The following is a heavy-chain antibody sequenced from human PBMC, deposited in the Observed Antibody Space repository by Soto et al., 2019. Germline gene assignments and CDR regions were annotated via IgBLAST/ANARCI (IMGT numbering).Heavy chain of an antibody. CDR3: AKDPAWNIAAAGTGY. V-gene: IGHV3-23*01. CDR1: GFTFSSYA. Sequence: GGSLRLSCAASGFTFSSYAMSWVRQAPGKGLEWVSAISGSGGSTYYADSVKGRFTISRDNSKNTLYLQMNSLRAEDTAVYYCAKDPAWNIAAAGTGYWGQGTLVTVSS. D-gene: IGHD6-13*01. J-gene: IGHJ4*02. CDR2: ISGSGGST.